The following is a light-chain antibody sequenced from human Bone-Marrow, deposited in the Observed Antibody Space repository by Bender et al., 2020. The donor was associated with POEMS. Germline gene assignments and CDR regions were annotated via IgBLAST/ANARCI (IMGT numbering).Light chain of an antibody. Sequence: QSVLTPPPSVSGAPGQRVTISCTGSSSNTGSGYDINWYQHLPGTAPKLLIYGYNNRPSGVPDRFSGSKSGTSASLAITGLQAEDEAEYYCCSYAGSSTWVFGGGTKLTVL. CDR3: CSYAGSSTWV. J-gene: IGLJ3*02. V-gene: IGLV1-40*01. CDR1: SSNTGSGYD. CDR2: GYN.